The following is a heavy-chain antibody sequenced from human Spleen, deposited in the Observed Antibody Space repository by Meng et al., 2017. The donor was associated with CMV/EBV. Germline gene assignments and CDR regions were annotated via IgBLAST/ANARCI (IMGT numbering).Heavy chain of an antibody. D-gene: IGHD3-16*01. CDR3: ARRGGVDNWFDP. V-gene: IGHV1-2*06. CDR2: ISPNSGDT. Sequence: RKASEYTFTGYYMQGVRQAPGQGLEWMGRISPNSGDTNYAQKFQGRVTMTRDTSISTAYMELSRLKSDDTAVYFCARRGGVDNWFDPWGQGTLVTVSS. J-gene: IGHJ5*02. CDR1: EYTFTGYY.